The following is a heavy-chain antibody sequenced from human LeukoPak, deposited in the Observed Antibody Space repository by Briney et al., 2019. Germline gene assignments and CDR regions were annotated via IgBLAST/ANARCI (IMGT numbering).Heavy chain of an antibody. D-gene: IGHD2-2*02. CDR3: AREVRCSTTRCYSLFDY. CDR2: IYYSGST. CDR1: GGSISSRSYY. Sequence: SETLSLTCTVSGGSISSRSYYWGRIRQPPGKGVEWIGSIYYSGSTYYNPSLKSRVTISVDTSKDQFSLKLSSVTAADTAVYYCAREVRCSTTRCYSLFDYWGQGTLVTVSS. V-gene: IGHV4-39*02. J-gene: IGHJ4*02.